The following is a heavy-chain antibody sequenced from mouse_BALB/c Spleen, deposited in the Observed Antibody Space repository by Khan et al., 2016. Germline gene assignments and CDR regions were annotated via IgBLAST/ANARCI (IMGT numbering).Heavy chain of an antibody. D-gene: IGHD1-1*01. J-gene: IGHJ2*01. CDR3: ASYYGSSYDYFDY. V-gene: IGHV1-87*01. CDR1: GYTFTSYW. Sequence: QVQLQQSGAELARPGASVKLSCKASGYTFTSYWMQWVKQRPGQGLEWIGAIYLGDGDTRYTQKFKGKATLTADKSSSTAYMQLSSLASEDAAVYYCASYYGSSYDYFDYWGQGTTLTVSS. CDR2: IYLGDGDT.